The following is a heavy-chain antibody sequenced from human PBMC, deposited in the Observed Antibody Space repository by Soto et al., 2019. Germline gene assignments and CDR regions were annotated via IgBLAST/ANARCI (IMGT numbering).Heavy chain of an antibody. V-gene: IGHV3-33*01. Sequence: PGGSLRLSCAASGFAFSSYGMHWVRQAPGKGLEWVAVIWYDGSNKYYADSVKGRFTISRDNSKNTVYLQMNSLRAEDTAVYYCARHYCTSTSCYKVCAIWGQGTMVTIS. CDR3: ARHYCTSTSCYKVCAI. D-gene: IGHD2-2*02. CDR2: IWYDGSNK. CDR1: GFAFSSYG. J-gene: IGHJ3*02.